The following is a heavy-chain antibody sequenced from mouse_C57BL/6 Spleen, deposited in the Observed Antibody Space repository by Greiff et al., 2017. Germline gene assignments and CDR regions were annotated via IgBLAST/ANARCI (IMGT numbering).Heavy chain of an antibody. D-gene: IGHD5-2*01. CDR3: ARGEYNYAMDY. Sequence: VMLQQSGAELARPGASVKMSCKASGYTFTSYTMHWVQQRPGQGLEWIGYINPSSGYNKYNQTFKVKATLTADISSSSTYVQLRSLTSEYSAFDVCARGEYNYAMDYWGQGTSVTVSS. J-gene: IGHJ4*01. CDR2: INPSSGYN. CDR1: GYTFTSYT. V-gene: IGHV1-4*01.